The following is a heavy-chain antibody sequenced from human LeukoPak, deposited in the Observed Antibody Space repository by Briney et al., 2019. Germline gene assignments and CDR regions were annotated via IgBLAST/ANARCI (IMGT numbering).Heavy chain of an antibody. CDR1: GFTFSDHY. V-gene: IGHV3-72*01. CDR2: TRNKANSYTT. CDR3: ARDDKGLFDY. Sequence: PGGSLRLSCAASGFTFSDHYMDWVRQAPGKGLELVGRTRNKANSYTTEYAASVKGRFTISRDDSKNSLYLQMNSLKTEDTAVYYCARDDKGLFDYWGQGTLVTVSS. D-gene: IGHD3-22*01. J-gene: IGHJ4*02.